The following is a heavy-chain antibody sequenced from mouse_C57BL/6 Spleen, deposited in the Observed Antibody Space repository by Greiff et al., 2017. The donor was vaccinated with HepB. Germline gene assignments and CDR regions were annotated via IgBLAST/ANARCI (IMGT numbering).Heavy chain of an antibody. Sequence: QVHVKQSGAELVRPGASVTLSCKASGYTFTDYEMHWVKQTPVHGLEWIGAIDPETGGTAYNQKFKGKAILTADKSSSTAYMELRSLTSEDSAVYYCTRGRSGYAMDYWGQGTSVTVSS. CDR1: GYTFTDYE. V-gene: IGHV1-15*01. CDR3: TRGRSGYAMDY. CDR2: IDPETGGT. D-gene: IGHD3-2*02. J-gene: IGHJ4*01.